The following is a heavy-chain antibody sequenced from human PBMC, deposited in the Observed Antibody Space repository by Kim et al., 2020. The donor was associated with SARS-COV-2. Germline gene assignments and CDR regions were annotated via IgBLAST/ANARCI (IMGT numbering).Heavy chain of an antibody. J-gene: IGHJ5*02. CDR1: GFTFSSYG. V-gene: IGHV3-30*18. Sequence: GGSLRLSCAASGFTFSSYGMHWVRQAPGKGLEWVAVISYDGSNKYYADSVKGRFTISRDNSKNTLYLQMNSLRAEDTAVYYCAKDRRSGWELRGFNWFDPWGQGTLVTVSS. CDR3: AKDRRSGWELRGFNWFDP. D-gene: IGHD1-26*01. CDR2: ISYDGSNK.